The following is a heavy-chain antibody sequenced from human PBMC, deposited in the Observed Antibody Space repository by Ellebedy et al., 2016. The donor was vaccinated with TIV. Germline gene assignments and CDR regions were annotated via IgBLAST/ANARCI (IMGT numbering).Heavy chain of an antibody. CDR1: GFTFSNYA. J-gene: IGHJ4*02. CDR3: ARGDPKFDY. CDR2: ISASGTKT. V-gene: IGHV3-23*01. Sequence: GGSLRLSXAASGFTFSNYAMSWVRQAPGKGLEWVSAISASGTKTFYADSVKGRLTISRDNSRNTLYLQMNSLRAEDTAVYYCARGDPKFDYWGQGTLVTVSS.